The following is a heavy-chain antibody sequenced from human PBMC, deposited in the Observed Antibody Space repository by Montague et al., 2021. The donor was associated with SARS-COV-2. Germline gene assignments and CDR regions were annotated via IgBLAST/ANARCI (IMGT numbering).Heavy chain of an antibody. V-gene: IGHV4-34*01. CDR3: ARGQGEITRIVVVLTAAAYYFDY. Sequence: SETLSLTCAVYGGSLSGYDWCWIRQPPGKGLELIGEINHSGSTKXNPSLKIRVSISVDTSTNQFSLTLNSVTAADTAVYYCARGQGEITRIVVVLTAAAYYFDYWGQGTLVTVSS. CDR1: GGSLSGYD. D-gene: IGHD3-22*01. CDR2: INHSGST. J-gene: IGHJ4*02.